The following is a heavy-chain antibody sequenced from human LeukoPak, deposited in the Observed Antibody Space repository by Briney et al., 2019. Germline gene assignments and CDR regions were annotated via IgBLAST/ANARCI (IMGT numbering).Heavy chain of an antibody. V-gene: IGHV3-9*01. Sequence: GGSLRLSCTASGFTFDDYAMHWVRQAPGKGLEWVSGISWSGGSIGYADSVQGRFTISRDNAKNSLYLQINSLRTEDTALYYCAKVAIVVTIQLSGAYFDYWGQGTLVTVSS. D-gene: IGHD5-12*01. CDR3: AKVAIVVTIQLSGAYFDY. CDR2: ISWSGGSI. CDR1: GFTFDDYA. J-gene: IGHJ4*02.